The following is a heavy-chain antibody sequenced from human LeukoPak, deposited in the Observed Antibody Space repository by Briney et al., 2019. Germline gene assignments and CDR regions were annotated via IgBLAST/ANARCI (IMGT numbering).Heavy chain of an antibody. CDR3: ARAYSSNWYYFDC. Sequence: SETLSLTCTVSGGSISSSSYYWGWIRQPPGNGLEWLGSIYYSGSTYYNPSLKSRVTMSVDTSKNQFSLKLSSVTAVDTAVYYCARAYSSNWYYFDCWGQGTLVTVSS. J-gene: IGHJ4*02. CDR2: IYYSGST. CDR1: GGSISSSSYY. D-gene: IGHD6-13*01. V-gene: IGHV4-39*07.